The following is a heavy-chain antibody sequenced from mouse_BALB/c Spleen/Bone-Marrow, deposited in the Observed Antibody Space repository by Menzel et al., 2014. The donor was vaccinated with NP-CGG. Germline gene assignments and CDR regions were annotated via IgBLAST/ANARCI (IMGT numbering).Heavy chain of an antibody. J-gene: IGHJ3*01. CDR3: ARDGDYKYAWFAY. CDR2: ISDGGSYT. V-gene: IGHV5-4*02. CDR1: GFTFSDYY. Sequence: EVKLVESGGDLVKPGGSLKLSCAASGFTFSDYYMYWVRQTPEKRLEWVATISDGGSYTYYPDSVKGRFTISRDNDKNNLYLHMSSLKSEDTAMYYCARDGDYKYAWFAYWGQGTLVTVSA. D-gene: IGHD2-14*01.